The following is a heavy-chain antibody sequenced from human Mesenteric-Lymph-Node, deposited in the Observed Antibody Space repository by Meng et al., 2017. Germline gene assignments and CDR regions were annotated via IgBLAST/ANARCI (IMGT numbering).Heavy chain of an antibody. D-gene: IGHD6-19*01. CDR1: GFNFDDRV. V-gene: IGHV3-20*04. CDR3: AGWESRNY. CDR2: ISWNGATT. J-gene: IGHJ4*02. Sequence: GGSLRLSCAASGFNFDDRVMNWVRQAPGKGLEWVSGISWNGATTSYADSLKGRVTVSRDNAKNSLFLQMNSLRVDDTAVYYCAGWESRNYWGQGALVTVSS.